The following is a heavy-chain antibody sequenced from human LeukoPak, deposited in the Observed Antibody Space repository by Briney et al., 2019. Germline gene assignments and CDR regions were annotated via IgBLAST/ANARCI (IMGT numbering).Heavy chain of an antibody. V-gene: IGHV3-49*04. J-gene: IGHJ4*02. CDR2: IRSKAYGGTT. D-gene: IGHD3-3*01. CDR1: GFTFGDYA. Sequence: GGSLRLSCTASGFTFGDYAMSWVRQAPGKGLEWVGFIRSKAYGGTTEYAASVKGRFTISRDDSKSIAYLQMDSLKTEDTAVYYCTRDAGFLECLLIDYWGQGTLVTVSS. CDR3: TRDAGFLECLLIDY.